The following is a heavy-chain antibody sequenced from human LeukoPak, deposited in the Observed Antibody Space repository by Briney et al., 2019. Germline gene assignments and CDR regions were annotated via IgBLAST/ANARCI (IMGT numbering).Heavy chain of an antibody. CDR3: ARDRSRYSSSFGTGDY. CDR1: GYTFTGYY. CDR2: IIPILGIA. J-gene: IGHJ4*02. V-gene: IGHV1-69*04. D-gene: IGHD6-13*01. Sequence: SVKVSCKASGYTFTGYYMHWVRQAPGQGLEWMGRIIPILGIANYAQKFQGRVTITADKSTSTAYMELSSLRSEDTAVYYCARDRSRYSSSFGTGDYWGQGTLVTVSS.